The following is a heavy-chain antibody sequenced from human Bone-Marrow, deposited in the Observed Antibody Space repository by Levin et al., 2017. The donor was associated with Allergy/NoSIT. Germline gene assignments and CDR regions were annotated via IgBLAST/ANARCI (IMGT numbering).Heavy chain of an antibody. V-gene: IGHV3-15*04. J-gene: IGHJ4*02. CDR3: RRRFYDSDIGLLDE. CDR1: GFTFTNAW. CDR2: IESQVDGGTR. D-gene: IGHD3-22*01. Sequence: GESLKISCVVSGFTFTNAWMSWVRQAPGKGLEWLGRIESQVDGGTRDYAAPVTGRFYISRDDSRDTVYLQMNSLKIDDTGVYYCRRRFYDSDIGLLDEWGQGTLVIVSS.